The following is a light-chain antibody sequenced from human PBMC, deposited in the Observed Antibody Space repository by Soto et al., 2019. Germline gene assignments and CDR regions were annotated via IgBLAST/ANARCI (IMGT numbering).Light chain of an antibody. CDR2: AAS. CDR3: QQYDTYWT. J-gene: IGKJ1*01. Sequence: DIQMTQSPSSLSASVGDRVTITCRASQSISSYLNWYQQKPGKAPKLLIYAASSLQSGVPSRFSGSGYGTEFTLTISSLQPDDFATYYCQQYDTYWTFGQGTKVDI. V-gene: IGKV1-39*01. CDR1: QSISSY.